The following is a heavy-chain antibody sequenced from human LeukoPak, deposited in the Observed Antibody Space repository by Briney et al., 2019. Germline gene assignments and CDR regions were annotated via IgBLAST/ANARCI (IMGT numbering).Heavy chain of an antibody. V-gene: IGHV3-74*01. CDR3: ALYCSGGSCYSMGGAFDI. D-gene: IGHD2-15*01. Sequence: GGSLRLSCAASGFTFSDHWIHWVRQAPGKGLVWVSRTSTDGYSTTYADSVKGRFTISRDNAKNTLYLQMDSLTVEDTAVYYCALYCSGGSCYSMGGAFDIWGQGTVVTVSS. CDR1: GFTFSDHW. CDR2: TSTDGYST. J-gene: IGHJ3*02.